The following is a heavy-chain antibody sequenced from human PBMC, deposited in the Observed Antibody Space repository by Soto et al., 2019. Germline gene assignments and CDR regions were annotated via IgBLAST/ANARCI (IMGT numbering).Heavy chain of an antibody. Sequence: TSETLSLTCAVYGGSFSGYYWSWIRQPPGKGLEWIGEINHSGSTNYNPYLKSRVTISVDTSKSQFSLKLSSVTAADTAVYYCARGGIHYYYYYMDVWGKGTTVTVSS. CDR3: ARGGIHYYYYYMDV. V-gene: IGHV4-34*01. J-gene: IGHJ6*03. CDR2: INHSGST. D-gene: IGHD3-10*01. CDR1: GGSFSGYY.